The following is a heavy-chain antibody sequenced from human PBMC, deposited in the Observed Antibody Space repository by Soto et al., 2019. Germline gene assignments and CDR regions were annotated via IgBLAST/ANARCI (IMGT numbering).Heavy chain of an antibody. J-gene: IGHJ4*02. D-gene: IGHD6-19*01. Sequence: QVQLVQSGAEVKKPGASVKVSCKASGYTFTSYGITWVRQAPGQGLEWMGWISAYNGNTNYAQKLQGRVTMTTDTSTSTAYMELRSLRSDDTAVYYCARGLRLYGVAGPRFFDYWGQGTLVTVSS. CDR1: GYTFTSYG. CDR2: ISAYNGNT. CDR3: ARGLRLYGVAGPRFFDY. V-gene: IGHV1-18*01.